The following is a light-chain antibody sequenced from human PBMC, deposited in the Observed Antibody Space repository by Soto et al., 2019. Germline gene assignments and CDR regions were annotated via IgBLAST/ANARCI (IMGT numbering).Light chain of an antibody. V-gene: IGLV1-40*01. CDR2: GNS. Sequence: QSVLTQPPSVSGAPGQRVTISCTGSSSNIGAGYDVHWYQQLPGTAPKLLIYGNSNRPSGVPDRFSGSKSGSSASLAITGLQAEDEADYYCGTWDSGLGAVVFGGGTKVTVL. J-gene: IGLJ2*01. CDR3: GTWDSGLGAVV. CDR1: SSNIGAGYD.